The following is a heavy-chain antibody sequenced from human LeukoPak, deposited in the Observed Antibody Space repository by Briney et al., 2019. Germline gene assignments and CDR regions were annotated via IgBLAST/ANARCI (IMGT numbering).Heavy chain of an antibody. CDR3: ARDAHYYYYMDV. V-gene: IGHV3-48*03. J-gene: IGHJ6*03. CDR1: GFTFNNYE. CDR2: ISGSADTI. Sequence: GGSLRLSCAASGFTFNNYEMIWVRQAPGKGLEWVSYISGSADTIDYADSVKSRFTISRDNAKNSLYLQMNSLRAEDTAVYYCARDAHYYYYMDVWGKGTTVTVSS.